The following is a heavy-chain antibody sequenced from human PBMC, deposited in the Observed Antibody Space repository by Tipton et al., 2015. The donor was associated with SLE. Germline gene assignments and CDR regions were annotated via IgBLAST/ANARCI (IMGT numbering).Heavy chain of an antibody. V-gene: IGHV4-34*01. J-gene: IGHJ4*02. CDR1: GGSFSGYY. Sequence: TLSLTCAVYGGSFSGYYWSWIRQPPGKGLEWIGEINHSGSTNYNPSLKSRVTISVDTSKNQFSLKLSSVTAADTAAYYCASSLGSSYWFDYWGQGTLVTVSS. D-gene: IGHD2-15*01. CDR3: ASSLGSSYWFDY. CDR2: INHSGST.